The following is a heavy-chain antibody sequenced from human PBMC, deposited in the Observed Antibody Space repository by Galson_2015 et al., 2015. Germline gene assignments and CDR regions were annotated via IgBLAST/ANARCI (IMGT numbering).Heavy chain of an antibody. CDR2: ISYDGSNK. D-gene: IGHD3-10*01. V-gene: IGHV3-30*18. Sequence: SLRLSCAASGFTFSTYGMPWVRQAPGKGLEWVAIISYDGSNKYSADSVKGRFTISRDNSKNTLYLQMNSLRAEDTAVYYCAKDSLSCFGPRGMDVWGQGTTVTASS. CDR3: AKDSLSCFGPRGMDV. CDR1: GFTFSTYG. J-gene: IGHJ6*02.